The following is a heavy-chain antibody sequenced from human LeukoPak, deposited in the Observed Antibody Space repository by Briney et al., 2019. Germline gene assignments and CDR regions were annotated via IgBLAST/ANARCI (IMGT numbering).Heavy chain of an antibody. J-gene: IGHJ4*02. CDR1: GFTVSSNY. CDR3: ARDKQDYDSSGYHDY. D-gene: IGHD3-22*01. CDR2: IYSGGST. V-gene: IGHV3-66*01. Sequence: GGSLRLSCAAPGFTVSSNYMSWVRQAPGKGLEWVSVIYSGGSTYYADSVKGRFTISRDNSKNTLYLQMNSLRAEDTAVYYCARDKQDYDSSGYHDYWGQGTLVTVSS.